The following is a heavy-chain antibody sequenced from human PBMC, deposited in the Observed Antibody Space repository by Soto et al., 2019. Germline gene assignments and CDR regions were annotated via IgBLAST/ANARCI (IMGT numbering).Heavy chain of an antibody. V-gene: IGHV4-59*01. CDR2: IYFSGVA. J-gene: IGHJ1*01. D-gene: IGHD2-15*01. CDR1: GASITDSY. CDR3: ARGDSDLAVSEAAY. Sequence: QMQMQESGPRLVKPSETLSLTCTVSGASITDSYWSWIRQPPEKGLEWIGYIYFSGVATYNPSLKSRATMSRDTSKNVFSLKLTSVTAADTAIYYCARGDSDLAVSEAAYWGQGTLVTVSS.